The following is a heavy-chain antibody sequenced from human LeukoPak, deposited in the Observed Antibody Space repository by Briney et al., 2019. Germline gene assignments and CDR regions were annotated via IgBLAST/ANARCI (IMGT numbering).Heavy chain of an antibody. V-gene: IGHV3-30-3*01. D-gene: IGHD3-10*01. CDR3: ARDGNYYGSGSYYNWFDP. CDR2: ISYDGSNK. CDR1: GFTFSSYA. Sequence: PGGSLRLSCAASGFTFSSYAMHWVRQAPGKGLEWVAVISYDGSNKYYADSVKGRFTISRDNSKNTLYLQMNSLRAEDTAVYYCARDGNYYGSGSYYNWFDPWGQGTLVTVSS. J-gene: IGHJ5*02.